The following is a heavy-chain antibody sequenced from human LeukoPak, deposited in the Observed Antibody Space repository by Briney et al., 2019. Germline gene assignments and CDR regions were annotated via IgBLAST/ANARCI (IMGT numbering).Heavy chain of an antibody. CDR3: ARDPRDDHNSLDY. J-gene: IGHJ4*02. Sequence: GGSLRLSCAASGFTFSSYWMSWVRQSPEKGLEWVANIKEDGSARYYVDSVKGRFTISRDNPKNSLYLQMGSLRADDTAMYYCARDPRDDHNSLDYWGQGTQVTVSS. D-gene: IGHD5-24*01. CDR2: IKEDGSAR. V-gene: IGHV3-7*03. CDR1: GFTFSSYW.